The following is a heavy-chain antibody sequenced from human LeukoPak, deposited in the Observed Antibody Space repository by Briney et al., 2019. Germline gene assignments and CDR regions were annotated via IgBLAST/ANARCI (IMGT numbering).Heavy chain of an antibody. V-gene: IGHV3-74*01. CDR1: GFTFSSYW. CDR2: INTDGSST. Sequence: GGSLRLSCAASGFTFSSYWMHWVRQAPGKGLVWVSRINTDGSSTSYADSVKGRFTISRDNAKNTLYLQMNSLRAEDTAVYYCARSANCGGDCYLDYWGQGTLVTVSS. J-gene: IGHJ4*02. D-gene: IGHD2-21*02. CDR3: ARSANCGGDCYLDY.